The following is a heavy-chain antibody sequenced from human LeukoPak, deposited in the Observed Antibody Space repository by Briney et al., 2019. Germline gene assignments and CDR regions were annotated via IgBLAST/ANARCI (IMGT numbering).Heavy chain of an antibody. D-gene: IGHD4-17*01. V-gene: IGHV3-30*02. CDR2: IRYDGSNK. J-gene: IGHJ6*03. Sequence: GGSLRLSCAASGFTFSSYGMHWVRQAPGKGLEWVAFIRYDGSNKYYADSVKGRLTISRDNSRNTLYLQMNSVRAEDTAVYYCARVCPPYGFNYYYYYYLDVWGKGTTVTVSS. CDR3: ARVCPPYGFNYYYYYYLDV. CDR1: GFTFSSYG.